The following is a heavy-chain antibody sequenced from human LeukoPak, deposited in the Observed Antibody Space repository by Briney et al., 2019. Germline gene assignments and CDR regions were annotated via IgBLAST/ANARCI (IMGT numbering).Heavy chain of an antibody. J-gene: IGHJ4*02. CDR1: GYTFSSYG. CDR2: INPNSGGT. CDR3: ARDKLVLTGYYMDY. V-gene: IGHV1-2*02. D-gene: IGHD3-9*01. Sequence: GASVKVSCKASGYTFSSYGISWVRQAPGQGLEWMGWINPNSGGTNYAQKFQGRVTMTRDTSISTAYMELSRLRSDDTAVYYCARDKLVLTGYYMDYWGQGTLVTVSS.